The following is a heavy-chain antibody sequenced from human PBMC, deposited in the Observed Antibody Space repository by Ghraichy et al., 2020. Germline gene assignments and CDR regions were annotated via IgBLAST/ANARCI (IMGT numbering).Heavy chain of an antibody. J-gene: IGHJ4*02. Sequence: SETLSLTCTVSGGSISSSSYYWGWIGQPPGKGLEWIGSIYYSGSTYYNPSLKSRVTISVDTSKNQFSLKLSSVTAADTAVYYCASYSLLRRGYSYGGFDYWGQGTLVTVSS. V-gene: IGHV4-39*01. CDR2: IYYSGST. CDR1: GGSISSSSYY. D-gene: IGHD5-18*01. CDR3: ASYSLLRRGYSYGGFDY.